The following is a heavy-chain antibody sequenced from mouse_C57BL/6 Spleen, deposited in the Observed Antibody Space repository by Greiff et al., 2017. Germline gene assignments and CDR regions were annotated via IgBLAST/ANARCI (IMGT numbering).Heavy chain of an antibody. CDR3: ARGIYYCNFDY. J-gene: IGHJ2*01. CDR1: GSAFSSSW. D-gene: IGHD2-1*01. V-gene: IGHV1-82*01. Sequence: VQLVESGPELVKPGASVKISCKASGSAFSSSWLNWVKQRPGTGLEWIGRLYPGDGATNYTGKFKGKATLTADKSSSTAYMQLSGLTSEDSAFYCCARGIYYCNFDYGGQGTTLTVSS. CDR2: LYPGDGAT.